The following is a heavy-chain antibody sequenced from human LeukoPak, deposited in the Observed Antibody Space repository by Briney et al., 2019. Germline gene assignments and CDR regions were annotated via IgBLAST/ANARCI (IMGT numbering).Heavy chain of an antibody. CDR3: AKVMGNGWSKTYHYYGMDV. D-gene: IGHD6-19*01. CDR2: ISWNSGSI. V-gene: IGHV3-9*01. CDR1: GFTFDDYA. Sequence: GGSLRLSCAASGFTFDDYAMHWVRQAPGKGLEWVSGISWNSGSIGYADSVKGRFTISRDNAKNSLYLQMNSLRAEDTALYYCAKVMGNGWSKTYHYYGMDVWGQGTTVTVSS. J-gene: IGHJ6*02.